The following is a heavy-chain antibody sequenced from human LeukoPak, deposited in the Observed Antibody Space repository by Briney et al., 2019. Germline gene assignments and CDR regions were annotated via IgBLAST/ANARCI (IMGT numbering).Heavy chain of an antibody. Sequence: GGSLRLSCAASGFTFTSYSMNWVRQAPGKGLEWVSYIRSSSSSSIYYADSVKGRFTISRDNAKNLLYLQMNSLRAEDTAVYCCARETGAAPRYYYYYMDVWGKGTTVTVSS. CDR1: GFTFTSYS. J-gene: IGHJ6*03. D-gene: IGHD6-6*01. V-gene: IGHV3-48*01. CDR2: IRSSSSSSI. CDR3: ARETGAAPRYYYYYMDV.